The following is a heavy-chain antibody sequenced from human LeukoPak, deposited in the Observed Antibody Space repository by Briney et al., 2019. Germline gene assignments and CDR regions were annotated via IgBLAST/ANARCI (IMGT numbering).Heavy chain of an antibody. CDR2: IFYSGKT. CDR3: ARDRLAIFGLPPRGFDS. Sequence: PSETLSLTAAVSGGSIRRSISYWGWIRQPPEKGLEWIGNIFYSGKTYYNPSLKSRVTISLDTSKNQFSLKLSSVTAADTAVYYCARDRLAIFGLPPRGFDSWGQGTLVTVSS. V-gene: IGHV4-39*07. J-gene: IGHJ4*02. CDR1: GGSIRRSISY. D-gene: IGHD3-3*01.